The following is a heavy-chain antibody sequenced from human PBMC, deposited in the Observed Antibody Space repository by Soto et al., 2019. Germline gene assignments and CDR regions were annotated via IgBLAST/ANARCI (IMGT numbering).Heavy chain of an antibody. CDR3: ARGTGWYDY. CDR1: GFTFVDYA. Sequence: GGSLRLSCAASGFTFVDYAVTWVRQAPGKGLEWVGLIRTKTYGGTTEYAASVNGRFTISRDDSKSVAYLQMNSLKIEDTALYFCARGTGWYDYWGQGTPVTVSS. CDR2: IRTKTYGGTT. J-gene: IGHJ4*02. V-gene: IGHV3-49*04. D-gene: IGHD6-19*01.